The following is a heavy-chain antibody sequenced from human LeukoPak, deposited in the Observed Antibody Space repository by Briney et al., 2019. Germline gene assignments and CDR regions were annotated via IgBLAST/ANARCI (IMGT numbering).Heavy chain of an antibody. D-gene: IGHD3-10*01. CDR2: VKQDGGVK. J-gene: IGHJ4*02. CDR3: ARDYSATGSFDY. Sequence: GGSLRLSCAASGFTFNSYWMNWVRQAPGKGLQWLANVKQDGGVKYYVDSVKGRFTISRDNAENSLHLQMNSLGADDTAVYYCARDYSATGSFDYWGQGTLVTVSS. CDR1: GFTFNSYW. V-gene: IGHV3-7*04.